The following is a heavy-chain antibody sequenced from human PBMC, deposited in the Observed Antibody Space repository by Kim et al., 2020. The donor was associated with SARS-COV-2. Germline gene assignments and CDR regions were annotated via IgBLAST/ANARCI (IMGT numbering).Heavy chain of an antibody. J-gene: IGHJ4*02. CDR3: ARAEGWLPTGGY. V-gene: IGHV1-69*01. Sequence: KYAEKSQGRVTITADESTSTAYMELRSLRSEDTAVYYCARAEGWLPTGGYWGQGTLVTVSS. D-gene: IGHD5-12*01.